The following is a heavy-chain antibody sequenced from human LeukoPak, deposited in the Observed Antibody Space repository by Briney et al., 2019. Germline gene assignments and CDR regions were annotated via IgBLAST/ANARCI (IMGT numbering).Heavy chain of an antibody. CDR3: AKVRRWLQLLFDY. V-gene: IGHV3-23*01. D-gene: IGHD5-24*01. Sequence: GGSLRLSCAASGFTFSSYAMSWVRQAPGKGLEWVSAISGSGGSTYYADSVKGRFTISRDNSKNTLYLQMNSLRAEDTAVYYYAKVRRWLQLLFDYWGQGTLVTVSS. CDR2: ISGSGGST. CDR1: GFTFSSYA. J-gene: IGHJ4*02.